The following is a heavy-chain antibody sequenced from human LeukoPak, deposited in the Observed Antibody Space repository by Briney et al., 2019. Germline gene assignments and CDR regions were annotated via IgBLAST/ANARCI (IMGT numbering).Heavy chain of an antibody. D-gene: IGHD3-16*01. Sequence: GGSLRLSCAASGFTVSSNYMSWVRQAPGKGLEWVSVIYSGGSTYYADSVKGRFTISRDNSKNTLYPQMNSLRAEDTAVYYCARGSRGSNDAFDIWGQGTMVTVSS. V-gene: IGHV3-66*01. J-gene: IGHJ3*02. CDR2: IYSGGST. CDR1: GFTVSSNY. CDR3: ARGSRGSNDAFDI.